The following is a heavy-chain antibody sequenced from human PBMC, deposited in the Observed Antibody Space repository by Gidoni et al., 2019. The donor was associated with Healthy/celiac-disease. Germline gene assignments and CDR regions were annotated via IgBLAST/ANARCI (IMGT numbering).Heavy chain of an antibody. CDR2: SSSSSSTI. V-gene: IGHV3-48*02. Sequence: EVQLVESGGGLVQPGGDVRLSCEASGFTFSSYSMNWVRQAPGKGLEWVSYSSSSSSTIYYADSVKGRFTISRDNAKNSLYLQMNSLRDEDTAVYYCARVGYHGWLLGGQGTLVTVSS. D-gene: IGHD3-10*01. J-gene: IGHJ4*02. CDR3: ARVGYHGWLL. CDR1: GFTFSSYS.